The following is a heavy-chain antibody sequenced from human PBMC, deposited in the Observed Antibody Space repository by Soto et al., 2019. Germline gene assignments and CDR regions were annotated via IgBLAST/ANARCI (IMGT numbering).Heavy chain of an antibody. D-gene: IGHD3-10*01. CDR1: GYTLTELS. CDR2: FDPEDGET. J-gene: IGHJ3*02. CDR3: ATSSYGSGSYDAFDI. V-gene: IGHV1-24*01. Sequence: ASVKVFCKVSGYTLTELSMHWVRQAPGKGLEWMGGFDPEDGETIYAQKFQGRVTMTEDTSTDTAYMELSSLRSEDTAVYYCATSSYGSGSYDAFDIWGQGTMVTVSS.